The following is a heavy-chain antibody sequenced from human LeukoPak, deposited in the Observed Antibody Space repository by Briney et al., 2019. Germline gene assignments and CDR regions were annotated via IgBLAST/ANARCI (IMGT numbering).Heavy chain of an antibody. Sequence: GGSLRLSCAASGFTFSDYYMGWIRQAPGKGLEWVSGISWNSDMIGYADSVKGRFTISRDNAKNSLYLQMNSLRAEDMALYYCAKSKYLGGSYDYWGQGTLVTVSS. CDR2: ISWNSDMI. D-gene: IGHD3-10*01. J-gene: IGHJ4*02. CDR3: AKSKYLGGSYDY. V-gene: IGHV3-9*03. CDR1: GFTFSDYY.